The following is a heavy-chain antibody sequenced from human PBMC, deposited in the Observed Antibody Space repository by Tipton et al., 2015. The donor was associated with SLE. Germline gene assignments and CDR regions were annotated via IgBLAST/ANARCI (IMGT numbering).Heavy chain of an antibody. V-gene: IGHV4-59*06. D-gene: IGHD5-18*01. J-gene: IGHJ4*02. CDR3: ARGGEYSYGFQNY. Sequence: TLSLTCTVSGDSLKSYYWSWIRQPPGKGLEWIGSAYYRDYTHYNPSLQSRVIISVDTSENQFSLKLSSVTAADTAIYYCARGGEYSYGFQNYWGQGTLVTVSS. CDR1: GDSLKSYY. CDR2: AYYRDYT.